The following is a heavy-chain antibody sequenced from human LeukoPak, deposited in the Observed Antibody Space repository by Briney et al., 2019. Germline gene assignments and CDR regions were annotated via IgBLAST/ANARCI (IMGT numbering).Heavy chain of an antibody. CDR2: INPNSGGT. D-gene: IGHD5-12*01. J-gene: IGHJ4*02. V-gene: IGHV1-2*02. CDR1: GYTFTGYY. CDR3: ASFPLFGLRPFDY. Sequence: ASVKVSCKASGYTFTGYYMHWVRQAPGQGLEWMGWINPNSGGTNYAQKFQGRVTMTRDTSISTAYMELSRLRSDDTAVYYYASFPLFGLRPFDYWGQGTLVTVSS.